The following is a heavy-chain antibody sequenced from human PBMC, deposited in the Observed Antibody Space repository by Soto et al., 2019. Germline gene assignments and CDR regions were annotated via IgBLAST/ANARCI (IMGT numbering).Heavy chain of an antibody. Sequence: QVQLQESGPGLVKPSQTLSLTCTVSGGSISSGGYYWSWIRQHPGKGLEWIGYIYYSGSTYYNPSLNSRVTISVDTSKNQFSLKLSSVTAADTAVYYCARGGFGVVTKSGYYFDYWGQGNLVTVSS. V-gene: IGHV4-31*03. D-gene: IGHD3-3*01. CDR1: GGSISSGGYY. J-gene: IGHJ4*02. CDR2: IYYSGST. CDR3: ARGGFGVVTKSGYYFDY.